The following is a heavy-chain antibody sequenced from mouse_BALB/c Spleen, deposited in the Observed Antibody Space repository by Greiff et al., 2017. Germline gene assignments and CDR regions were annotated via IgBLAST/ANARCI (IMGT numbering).Heavy chain of an antibody. V-gene: IGHV14-3*02. J-gene: IGHJ4*01. CDR1: GFNIKDTY. CDR2: IDPANGNT. D-gene: IGHD2-4*01. Sequence: VHVKQSGAELVKPGASVKLSCTASGFNIKDTYMHWVKQRPEQGLEWIGRIDPANGNTKYDPKFQGKATITADTSSNTAYLQLSSLTSEDTAVYYCASMITTTGYAMDYWGQGTSVTVSS. CDR3: ASMITTTGYAMDY.